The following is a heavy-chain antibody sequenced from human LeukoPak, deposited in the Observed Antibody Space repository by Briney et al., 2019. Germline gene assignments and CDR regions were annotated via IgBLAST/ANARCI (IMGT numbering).Heavy chain of an antibody. D-gene: IGHD4-17*01. V-gene: IGHV4-59*01. CDR1: GGSISSYY. Sequence: KSSETLSLTCTVSGGSISSYYWSWIRQPPGKGLEWIGYIYYSGSTNYNPSLKSRVTISVDTSKNQFSLKLSSVTAADTAVYYCARDHGDYGFDYWGQGTLVTVSS. CDR3: ARDHGDYGFDY. CDR2: IYYSGST. J-gene: IGHJ4*02.